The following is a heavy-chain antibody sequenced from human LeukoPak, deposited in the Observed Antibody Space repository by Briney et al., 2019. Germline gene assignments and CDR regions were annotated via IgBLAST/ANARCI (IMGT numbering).Heavy chain of an antibody. CDR3: ARATTPRTYYYGSVGLRDPLFDY. CDR2: IGTVGDT. CDR1: GFTFSSSD. V-gene: IGHV3-13*01. D-gene: IGHD3-10*01. Sequence: GGSLRLSCAASGFTFSSSDMHWVRQATGKGLEWVSAIGTVGDTYYAASVKGRFTISRENAKNSLYLQMNSLRAEDTALYYCARATTPRTYYYGSVGLRDPLFDYWGQGTLVTVSS. J-gene: IGHJ4*02.